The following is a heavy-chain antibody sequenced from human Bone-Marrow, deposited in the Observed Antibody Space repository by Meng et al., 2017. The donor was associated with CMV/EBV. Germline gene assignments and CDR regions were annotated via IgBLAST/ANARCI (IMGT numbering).Heavy chain of an antibody. CDR2: ISSISSYK. Sequence: GESLKISCAASGFTFSSYSMNWVRHAPEKGLKWVSSISSISSYKYYADSVKGRFTISRDNAKNSLYLQMNSLRAEDTAVYYCARDSSGYPPAITNYYFDYWGQGTMVTVSS. J-gene: IGHJ4*02. D-gene: IGHD3-22*01. CDR1: GFTFSSYS. V-gene: IGHV3-21*01. CDR3: ARDSSGYPPAITNYYFDY.